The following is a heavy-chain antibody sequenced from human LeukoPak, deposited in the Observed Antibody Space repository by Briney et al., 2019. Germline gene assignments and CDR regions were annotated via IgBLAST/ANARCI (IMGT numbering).Heavy chain of an antibody. CDR3: ARTSSGWYLGDY. Sequence: ASVKVSCKASGYTFTIHGISWVRQAPGQGLEWMGWISGYNGNTDYAQNLQDRVTMTTDTSTTTAYMELRSLRSDATAVYYCARTSSGWYLGDYWGQGTLVTVSS. CDR1: GYTFTIHG. J-gene: IGHJ4*02. D-gene: IGHD6-19*01. V-gene: IGHV1-18*01. CDR2: ISGYNGNT.